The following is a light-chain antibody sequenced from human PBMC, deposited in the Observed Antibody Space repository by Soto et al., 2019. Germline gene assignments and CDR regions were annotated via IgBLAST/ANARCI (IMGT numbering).Light chain of an antibody. CDR3: QQRSDSIT. V-gene: IGKV3-11*01. Sequence: IVLTLSPDTLSLSPGERATLTCWASHSVTTHLAWFQQRPGQTPRLLIYDASTRAPGIPARFSGRGSGADFTLTISSLEPEDFAVYYCQQRSDSITFGQGTRLEIK. CDR1: HSVTTH. J-gene: IGKJ5*01. CDR2: DAS.